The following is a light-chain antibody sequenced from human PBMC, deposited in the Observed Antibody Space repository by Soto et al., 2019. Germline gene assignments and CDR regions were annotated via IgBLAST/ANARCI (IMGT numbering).Light chain of an antibody. Sequence: QSVLTQPPSVSGTPGQRVTISCSGNNSNIGSNTVNWYQQLPGTAPKLVIYSYNRRPSGVPDRFSGSKSGTSASLAISGLQSEDEAEYSCAAWDDNLNGPVFGGGTKVTVL. CDR2: SYN. V-gene: IGLV1-44*01. J-gene: IGLJ3*02. CDR1: NSNIGSNT. CDR3: AAWDDNLNGPV.